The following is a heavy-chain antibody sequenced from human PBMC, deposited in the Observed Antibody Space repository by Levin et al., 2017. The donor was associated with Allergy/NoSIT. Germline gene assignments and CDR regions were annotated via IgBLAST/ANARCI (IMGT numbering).Heavy chain of an antibody. Sequence: GGSLRLSCAASGFTFSSYWMSWVRQAPGKGLEWVANIKQDGSEKYYVDSVKGRFTISRDNAKNSLYLQMNSLRAEDTAVYYCARDIVGYGYDAFDIWGQGTMVTVSS. CDR2: IKQDGSEK. D-gene: IGHD1-26*01. CDR3: ARDIVGYGYDAFDI. V-gene: IGHV3-7*01. CDR1: GFTFSSYW. J-gene: IGHJ3*02.